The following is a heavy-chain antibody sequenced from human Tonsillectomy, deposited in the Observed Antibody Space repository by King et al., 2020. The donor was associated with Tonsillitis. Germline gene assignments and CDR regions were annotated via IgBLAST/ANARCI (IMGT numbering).Heavy chain of an antibody. J-gene: IGHJ5*02. CDR2: INHRGVT. Sequence: VQLQQWGAGLLKPSETLSLTCVVYGEPFNGYFWSWIRQSPGKGLEWIGDINHRGVTTYNPSLRGRLAMSVDTSKNHFSLKLNSVTAADTAVYYCAGPWLAEVWFGPWGQGTPVTVSS. D-gene: IGHD6-19*01. CDR1: GEPFNGYF. CDR3: AGPWLAEVWFGP. V-gene: IGHV4-34*01.